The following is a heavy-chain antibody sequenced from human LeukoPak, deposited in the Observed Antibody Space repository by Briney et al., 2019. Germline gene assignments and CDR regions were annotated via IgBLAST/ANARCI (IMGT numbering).Heavy chain of an antibody. CDR3: AREPTSYYYDSYGYYTRDYFDY. CDR2: ISAYNGNT. J-gene: IGHJ4*02. D-gene: IGHD3-22*01. V-gene: IGHV1-18*01. Sequence: ASVKVSCKASGYTFTSYGISWVRQAPGQGLEWMGWISAYNGNTNYAKKLQGRVTMTTDTSTSTAYVELRSLRSDDTAVYYCAREPTSYYYDSYGYYTRDYFDYWGQGTLVTVSS. CDR1: GYTFTSYG.